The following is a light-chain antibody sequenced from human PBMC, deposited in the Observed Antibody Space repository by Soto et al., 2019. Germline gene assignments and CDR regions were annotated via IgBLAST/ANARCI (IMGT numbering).Light chain of an antibody. J-gene: IGKJ1*01. Sequence: IQMTQSPSSLSASVGDRVTITCRASQGISNELGWYQQRPGKAPKVLIYGASNLQSGIQSRFSGSASGTDFTLTISSLQPEEFATYYCLQQYTYPWTFGQGTKVQMK. CDR1: QGISNE. V-gene: IGKV1-6*01. CDR2: GAS. CDR3: LQQYTYPWT.